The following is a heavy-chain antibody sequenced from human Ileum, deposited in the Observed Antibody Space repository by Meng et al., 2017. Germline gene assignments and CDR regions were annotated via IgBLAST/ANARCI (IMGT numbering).Heavy chain of an antibody. V-gene: IGHV4-59*01. D-gene: IGHD1-26*01. CDR2: SYNSGST. CDR3: ARGVGGWYFDL. CDR1: GGSISNYY. Sequence: GSLRLSCTVSGGSISNYYWSWIRQPPGKGLEWIGYSYNSGSTDYNPSLKSRVTISVDTSKNQFSLMLSSVTAADTAVYYCARGVGGWYFDLWGHGTLVTVSS. J-gene: IGHJ2*01.